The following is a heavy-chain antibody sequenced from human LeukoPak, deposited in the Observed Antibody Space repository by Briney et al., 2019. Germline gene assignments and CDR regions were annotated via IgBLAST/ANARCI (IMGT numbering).Heavy chain of an antibody. D-gene: IGHD4-23*01. J-gene: IGHJ6*02. CDR1: GFDFSSNW. V-gene: IGHV3-74*01. CDR3: AKRVTTVEPSVVDV. CDR2: IKGDGIST. Sequence: GGSLRLSCAASGFDFSSNWMHWVRHAPGQGLVWVSRIKGDGISTNYADSVKGRFTISRDIAKNTLYLQMNSLRVEDTAVYYCAKRVTTVEPSVVDVWGQGTAVTVSS.